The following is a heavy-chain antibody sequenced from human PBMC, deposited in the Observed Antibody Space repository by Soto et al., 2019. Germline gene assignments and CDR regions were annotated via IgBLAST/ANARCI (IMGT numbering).Heavy chain of an antibody. J-gene: IGHJ4*02. CDR1: GFSLTTSGVC. V-gene: IGHV2-5*02. CDR2: IYWDDDK. D-gene: IGHD3-3*01. Sequence: QITLNESGPTLVNPTQTLTLTSTFSGFSLTTSGVCVCWIRQSPGKVPEWLALIYWDDDKRYSPSRMSRPTITKHTPKHPVALTTANLAPAHTAPSYCAHRVLRKVFGLVTTTAIYFDFWGQGTPVAVSS. CDR3: AHRVLRKVFGLVTTTAIYFDF.